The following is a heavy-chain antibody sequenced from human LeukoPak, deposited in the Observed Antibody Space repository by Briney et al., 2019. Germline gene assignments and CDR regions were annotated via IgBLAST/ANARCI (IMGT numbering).Heavy chain of an antibody. D-gene: IGHD1-26*01. Sequence: ASVKVSCKASGYTFTSYDINWVRQATGQGLEWMGWMNPNSGNTGHAQKFQGRVTMTRTTSINTAYMELSSLRSEDTAAYYCARAPEWGKSNFSYYMDVWGKGTTVTVSS. CDR2: MNPNSGNT. J-gene: IGHJ6*03. V-gene: IGHV1-8*01. CDR1: GYTFTSYD. CDR3: ARAPEWGKSNFSYYMDV.